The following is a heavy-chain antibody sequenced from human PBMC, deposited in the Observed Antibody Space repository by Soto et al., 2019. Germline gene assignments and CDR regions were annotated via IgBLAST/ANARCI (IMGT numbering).Heavy chain of an antibody. CDR2: ISYDGSNK. Sequence: GGSLRLSCAASGFTFSSYGMHWVRQAPGKGLEWVAVISYDGSNKYYADSVKGRFTISRDNSKNTLYLQMNSLRAEDTAVYYCAKDSKKWSSPGGMDVWGQGTTVTVSS. CDR1: GFTFSSYG. D-gene: IGHD2-15*01. J-gene: IGHJ6*02. V-gene: IGHV3-30*18. CDR3: AKDSKKWSSPGGMDV.